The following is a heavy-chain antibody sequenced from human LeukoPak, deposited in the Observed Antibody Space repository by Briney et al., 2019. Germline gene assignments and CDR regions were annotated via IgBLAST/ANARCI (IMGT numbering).Heavy chain of an antibody. CDR3: ARDEAG. CDR2: IYHSGST. J-gene: IGHJ4*02. D-gene: IGHD6-19*01. Sequence: TSETLSLTCAVSGYSISSGYYWGWIRQPPGKGLGWIGSIYHSGSTYYNPSLKSRVTISVDTSKNQFSLKLSSVTAADTAVYYCARDEAGWGQGTLVTVSS. CDR1: GYSISSGYY. V-gene: IGHV4-38-2*02.